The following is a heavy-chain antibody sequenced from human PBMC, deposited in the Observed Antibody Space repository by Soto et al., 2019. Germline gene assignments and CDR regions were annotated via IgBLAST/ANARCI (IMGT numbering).Heavy chain of an antibody. CDR3: AKVEAVVPPKRGRIAAAGTGGY. J-gene: IGHJ4*02. CDR2: ISGSGGST. D-gene: IGHD6-13*01. V-gene: IGHV3-23*01. Sequence: GGSLRLSCAASGFTFSSYAMSWVRQAPGKGLEWVSAISGSGGSTYYADSVKGRFTISRDNSKNTLYLQMNSLRAEDTAVYYCAKVEAVVPPKRGRIAAAGTGGYWGQGTLVTVSS. CDR1: GFTFSSYA.